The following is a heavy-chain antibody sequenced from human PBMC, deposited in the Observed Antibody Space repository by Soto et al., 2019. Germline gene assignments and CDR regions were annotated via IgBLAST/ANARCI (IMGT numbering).Heavy chain of an antibody. J-gene: IGHJ4*02. CDR3: ATPTDSSGYPYFDY. CDR2: IIPIFGTA. Sequence: SVKVSCKASGGTFSSYAISWVRQAPGQGLEWMGGIIPIFGTANYAQKFQGRVTITADESTSTAYMELSSLRSEDTAVYYCATPTDSSGYPYFDYWGQGTLVTVS. V-gene: IGHV1-69*13. CDR1: GGTFSSYA. D-gene: IGHD3-22*01.